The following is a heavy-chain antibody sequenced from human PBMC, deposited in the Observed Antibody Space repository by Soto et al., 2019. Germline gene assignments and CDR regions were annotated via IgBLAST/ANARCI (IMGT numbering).Heavy chain of an antibody. V-gene: IGHV3-48*02. D-gene: IGHD3-3*01. Sequence: PGGSLRLSCAASGFAFSSYSMNWVRQAPGKGLEWISYISSSSSSIYYADSVKGRFTISRDNAKNSLYLQMNTLRDEDTAVYYCARELYDFWSGYYPTYYGIDVWSQGTTVTVSS. CDR1: GFAFSSYS. CDR3: ARELYDFWSGYYPTYYGIDV. CDR2: ISSSSSSI. J-gene: IGHJ6*02.